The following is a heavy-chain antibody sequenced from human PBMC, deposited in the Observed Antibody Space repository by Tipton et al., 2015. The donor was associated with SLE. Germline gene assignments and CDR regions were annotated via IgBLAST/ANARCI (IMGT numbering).Heavy chain of an antibody. V-gene: IGHV3-74*01. CDR1: GFSFRNYW. CDR3: AREWTVITGIDY. J-gene: IGHJ4*02. D-gene: IGHD4-17*01. CDR2: IKIDGSGT. Sequence: SLRLSCAASGFSFRNYWMHWVRRAPGKGLVWVSRIKIDGSGTNYADSVKGRFTSSRDNAKNMLYLQMNSLRVEDTAVYYCAREWTVITGIDYWGQGTLVTVSS.